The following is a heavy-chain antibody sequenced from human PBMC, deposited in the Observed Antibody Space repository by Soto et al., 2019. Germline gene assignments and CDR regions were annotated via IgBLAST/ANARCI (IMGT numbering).Heavy chain of an antibody. CDR2: ISGNGSST. J-gene: IGHJ6*02. Sequence: PGGSLRLSCEASGFTFGSYAMSWVRQAPGKGLEWVSSISGNGSSTNYADSVKGRFTISRDNSKKSLYLQMNSLRAEDTAVYYCSCVCADELSNYFSGMDVWGQGTTVTVSS. V-gene: IGHV3-23*01. CDR3: SCVCADELSNYFSGMDV. CDR1: GFTFGSYA. D-gene: IGHD2-21*01.